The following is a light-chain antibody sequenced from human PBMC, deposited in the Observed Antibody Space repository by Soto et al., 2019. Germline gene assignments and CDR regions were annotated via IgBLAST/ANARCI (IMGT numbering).Light chain of an antibody. V-gene: IGLV2-23*02. J-gene: IGLJ1*01. CDR3: CSYAGSYSSYF. CDR2: EVS. Sequence: QSALTQPASVSGSPGQSITISCTGSSSDVGIYKFVSWYQQYPGKAPKVMLYEVSKRPSGVSYRFSGSQSGNTASLTISGLQAEDEADYYCCSYAGSYSSYFFGTGTKVTVL. CDR1: SSDVGIYKF.